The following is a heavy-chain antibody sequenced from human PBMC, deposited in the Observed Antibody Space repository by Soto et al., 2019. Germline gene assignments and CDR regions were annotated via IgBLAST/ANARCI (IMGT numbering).Heavy chain of an antibody. V-gene: IGHV3-15*01. D-gene: IGHD6-13*01. CDR2: IKSKTDGGTT. Sequence: GSLRLSCAAPGFTFSNAWMSWVRQAPGKGLEWVGRIKSKTDGGTTDYAAPVKGRFTISRDDSKNTLYLQMNSLKTEDTAVYYCTTDDWGIYYFDYWGQGPLVTVSS. J-gene: IGHJ4*02. CDR1: GFTFSNAW. CDR3: TTDDWGIYYFDY.